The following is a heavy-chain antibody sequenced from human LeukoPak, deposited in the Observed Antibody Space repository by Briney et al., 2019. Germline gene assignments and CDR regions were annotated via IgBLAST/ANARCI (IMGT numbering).Heavy chain of an antibody. CDR2: IRSKAYGGTT. CDR1: GFTFGDYA. Sequence: GGSLRLSCTASGFTFGDYAMSWFRQAPGKGLEWVGFIRSKAYGGTTEYAASVKGRFTISRDDSKGIAYLQMNSLKTEDTAVYYCTKAIPDCTNGVCYAYYFDYWGQGTLVTVSS. V-gene: IGHV3-49*03. CDR3: TKAIPDCTNGVCYAYYFDY. J-gene: IGHJ4*02. D-gene: IGHD2-8*01.